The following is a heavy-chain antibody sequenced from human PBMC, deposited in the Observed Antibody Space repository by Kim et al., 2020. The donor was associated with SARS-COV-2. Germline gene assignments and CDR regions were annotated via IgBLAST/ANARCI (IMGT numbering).Heavy chain of an antibody. D-gene: IGHD3-10*01. V-gene: IGHV3-11*01. CDR3: TGVPFGDFSAYYFHL. CDR1: GFTFSDYY. CDR2: ISSSGSYL. J-gene: IGHJ4*02. Sequence: GGSLRLSCAASGFTFSDYYMTWIRQAPGKGLEWVSYISSSGSYLNYADSVKGRFTISRDNAKNSLYLQMSSRRAEDTALYYCTGVPFGDFSAYYFHLWGQGTLVTVSS.